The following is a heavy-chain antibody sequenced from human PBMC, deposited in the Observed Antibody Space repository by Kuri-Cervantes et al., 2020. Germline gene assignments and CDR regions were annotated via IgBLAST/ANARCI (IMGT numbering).Heavy chain of an antibody. V-gene: IGHV4-34*01. D-gene: IGHD3/OR15-3a*01. CDR1: GGSFSGYY. J-gene: IGHJ6*03. CDR3: ARGPWTYYYYYYMDV. CDR2: INHSGST. Sequence: ESLKISCAVYGGSFSGYYWSWIRQPPGKGLEWIGEINHSGSTNYNPSLKSRATISVDTSKNQFSLKLSSVTAADTAVYYCARGPWTYYYYYYMDVWGKGTTVTVSS.